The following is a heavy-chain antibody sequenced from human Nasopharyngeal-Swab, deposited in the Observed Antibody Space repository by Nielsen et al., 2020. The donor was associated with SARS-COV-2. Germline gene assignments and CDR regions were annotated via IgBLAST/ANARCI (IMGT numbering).Heavy chain of an antibody. J-gene: IGHJ3*02. CDR2: ISSSNSYI. Sequence: GESLKISCAASGFTFSSYSMNWVRQAPGKGLEWVSSISSSNSYIYYADSVKGRFTISRDNAKNSLYLQMNSLRAEDTAVYYCARDQSGSYHKAFDIWGQGTMVTVSS. CDR1: GFTFSSYS. CDR3: ARDQSGSYHKAFDI. V-gene: IGHV3-21*01. D-gene: IGHD1-26*01.